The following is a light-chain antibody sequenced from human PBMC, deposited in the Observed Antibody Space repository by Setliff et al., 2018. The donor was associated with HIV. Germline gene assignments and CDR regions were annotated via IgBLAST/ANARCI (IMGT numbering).Light chain of an antibody. CDR3: CSYAGNYTYV. J-gene: IGLJ1*01. CDR2: DVS. CDR1: SSDVGGYNY. Sequence: QSALTQPRSVSGSPGQSVTISCTGTSSDVGGYNYVSWYQQHPGKAPKLMIYDVSKRPSGVPDRFSGPKSGNTASLTISGLQAEDEADYYCCSYAGNYTYVFGTGTKVTVL. V-gene: IGLV2-11*01.